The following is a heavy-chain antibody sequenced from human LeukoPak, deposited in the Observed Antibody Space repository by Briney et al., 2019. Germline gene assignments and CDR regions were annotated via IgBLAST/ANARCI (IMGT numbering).Heavy chain of an antibody. CDR1: GGSISSYY. CDR3: ARRVLSSSSFVDY. J-gene: IGHJ4*02. CDR2: IYYSGST. D-gene: IGHD6-6*01. V-gene: IGHV4-59*01. Sequence: SETLSLTCTVSGGSISSYYWNWIRQPPGKGLEWIGYIYYSGSTNYNPSLKSRVTISVDASKNQFSLKLSSVTAADTAVYYCARRVLSSSSFVDYWGQGTLVTVSS.